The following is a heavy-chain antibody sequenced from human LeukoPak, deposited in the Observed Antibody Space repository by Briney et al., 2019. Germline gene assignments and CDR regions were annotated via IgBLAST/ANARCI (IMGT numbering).Heavy chain of an antibody. CDR2: IIPIFGTA. D-gene: IGHD3-10*01. CDR3: ARGRLLLLWFGEFPALDWFDP. J-gene: IGHJ5*02. V-gene: IGHV1-69*06. CDR1: GGTFSSYA. Sequence: SVKVSCKASGGTFSSYAISWVRQAPGQGLEWMGGIIPIFGTANYAQKFQGRVTITADKSTSTAYMELSSLRSEDTAVYYCARGRLLLLWFGEFPALDWFDPWGQGTLVTVSS.